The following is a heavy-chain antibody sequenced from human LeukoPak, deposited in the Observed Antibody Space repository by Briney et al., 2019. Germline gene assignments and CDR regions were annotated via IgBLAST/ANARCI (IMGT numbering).Heavy chain of an antibody. CDR1: GFTFDDYG. J-gene: IGHJ6*03. V-gene: IGHV3-20*04. CDR2: INWDGGST. CDR3: ARRESTYQNYYYFYYMDV. Sequence: GGSLRLPCAASGFTFDDYGMSWVRQAPGKGLEWVSDINWDGGSTGYADSVKGRFTISRDNAKNSLFLQKNSLRAEDTAFYYCARRESTYQNYYYFYYMDVLGKGTTVMVSS.